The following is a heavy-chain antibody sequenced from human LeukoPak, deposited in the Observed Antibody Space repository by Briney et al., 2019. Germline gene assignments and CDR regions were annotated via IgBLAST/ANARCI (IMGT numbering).Heavy chain of an antibody. J-gene: IGHJ5*02. CDR2: IYGSGST. V-gene: IGHV4-59*08. CDR3: ARNVGWYTHDT. D-gene: IGHD6-19*01. Sequence: SETLSLTCTVSGDSLSSHYWSWIREPPGKGLEWIGYIYGSGSTHYDPSLRSRVTISEDTSKNQFSLKLTSVTAADTAVYYCARNVGWYTHDTWGQGTLVTVSS. CDR1: GDSLSSHY.